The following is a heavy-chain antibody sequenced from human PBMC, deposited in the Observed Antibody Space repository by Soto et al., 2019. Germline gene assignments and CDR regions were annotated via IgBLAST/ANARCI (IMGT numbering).Heavy chain of an antibody. CDR1: CGSISSGGYY. V-gene: IGHV4-31*03. CDR3: ARADSYYGSGSYENYYYYGMEV. J-gene: IGHJ6*01. Sequence: SETLSLTCTVSCGSISSGGYYWSWILQHPGKGLEWIGYIYYSGSTYYNPPLKSRVTISVDTSKNQFSLKLSSVTAAETAVYYCARADSYYGSGSYENYYYYGMEVWRQGTTVSVPS. D-gene: IGHD3-10*01. CDR2: IYYSGST.